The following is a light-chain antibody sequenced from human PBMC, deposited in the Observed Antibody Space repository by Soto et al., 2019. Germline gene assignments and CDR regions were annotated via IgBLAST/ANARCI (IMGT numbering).Light chain of an antibody. CDR3: QQRQNWPPDAT. V-gene: IGKV3-11*01. CDR1: QSVSRY. Sequence: EIVLTQSPATLSLSPGERATLSCRASQSVSRYLDWYQQKPGQAPRLLIYDVSNRATGIPARFSGSGSATDFTITSSSLEPEDFAVYYCQQRQNWPPDATFGGGTKVEIK. J-gene: IGKJ4*01. CDR2: DVS.